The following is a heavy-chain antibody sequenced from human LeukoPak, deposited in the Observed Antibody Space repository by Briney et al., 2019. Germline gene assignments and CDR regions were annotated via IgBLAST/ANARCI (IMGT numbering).Heavy chain of an antibody. J-gene: IGHJ4*02. D-gene: IGHD5-18*01. CDR2: IYYSGST. Sequence: PSETLSLTCTVSGGSISSYYWSWIRQPPGKGLEWIGYIYYSGSTNYNPSLKSRLSISLNTSKNQFSLKLSSVTAADTAVYYCARGQEVEHTSMITDPYYFDYWGQGTLVTVSS. CDR3: ARGQEVEHTSMITDPYYFDY. CDR1: GGSISSYY. V-gene: IGHV4-59*01.